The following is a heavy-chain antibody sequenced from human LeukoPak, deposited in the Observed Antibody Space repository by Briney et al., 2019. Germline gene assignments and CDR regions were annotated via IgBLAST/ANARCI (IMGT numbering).Heavy chain of an antibody. D-gene: IGHD3-10*01. CDR1: GFTFSSYW. CDR2: ISGDESST. J-gene: IGHJ4*02. V-gene: IGHV3-74*01. CDR3: AGGSTLDRGLVYY. Sequence: GGSLRLSCAASGFTFSSYWMHWVRQAPGKGLVWVSRISGDESSTSYADSVMGRFTISRDNAKNTLFLQMNSLRAEDAAVYYCAGGSTLDRGLVYYWGQGTLVTVSS.